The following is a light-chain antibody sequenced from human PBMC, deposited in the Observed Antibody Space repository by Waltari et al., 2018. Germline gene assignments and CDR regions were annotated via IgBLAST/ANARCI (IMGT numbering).Light chain of an antibody. CDR1: QRITTN. CDR2: DAS. CDR3: LQYSNWYRT. V-gene: IGKV3-15*01. Sequence: IVMTQSPATLSVSPGETATLSCRANQRITTNLAWIQQKPAQAPRLLIYDASSRATGTPARFSGCGYGTDCTLTISSLQSADFAVYYCLQYSNWYRTFGPGTKVEIK. J-gene: IGKJ1*01.